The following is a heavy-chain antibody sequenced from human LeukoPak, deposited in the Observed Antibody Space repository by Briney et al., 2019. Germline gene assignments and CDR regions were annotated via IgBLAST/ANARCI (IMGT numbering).Heavy chain of an antibody. Sequence: SVKVSCKVSGYTLTELSMHWVRQAPGKGLEWMGGFDPEDGETIYAQKFQGRVTMTEDTSTDTAYMELSSLRSEDTAVYYCATDSRGLYCSSTSCKSGAFDIWGQGTMVTVSS. D-gene: IGHD2-2*01. CDR1: GYTLTELS. J-gene: IGHJ3*02. CDR3: ATDSRGLYCSSTSCKSGAFDI. V-gene: IGHV1-24*01. CDR2: FDPEDGET.